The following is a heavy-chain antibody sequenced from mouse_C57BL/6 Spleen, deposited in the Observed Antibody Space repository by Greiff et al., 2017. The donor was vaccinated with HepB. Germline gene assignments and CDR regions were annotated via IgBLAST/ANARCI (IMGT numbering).Heavy chain of an antibody. D-gene: IGHD1-1*01. J-gene: IGHJ2*01. V-gene: IGHV5-6*01. CDR1: GFTFSSYG. CDR3: ARHPPYGISSVY. Sequence: EVKLVESGGDLVKPGGSLKLSCAASGFTFSSYGMSWVRQTPDKRLEWVATISSGGSYTYYPDSVKGRFTISRDNAKNTLYLQMSSLKSEDTAMYYCARHPPYGISSVYWGQGTTLTVSS. CDR2: ISSGGSYT.